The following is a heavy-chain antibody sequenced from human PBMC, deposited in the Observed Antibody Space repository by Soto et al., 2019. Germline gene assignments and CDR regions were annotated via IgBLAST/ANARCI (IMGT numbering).Heavy chain of an antibody. J-gene: IGHJ6*03. CDR2: ISGSGGST. CDR3: ANGPAAGNYYYYYMDV. CDR1: GFTFSSYA. V-gene: IGHV3-23*01. D-gene: IGHD6-13*01. Sequence: GGSLRLSCAASGFTFSSYAMSWVRQAPGKGLEWVSAISGSGGSTYYADSVKGRFTISRDNSKYTLYLQMNSLRAEDTAVYYCANGPAAGNYYYYYMDVWGKGTTVTVSS.